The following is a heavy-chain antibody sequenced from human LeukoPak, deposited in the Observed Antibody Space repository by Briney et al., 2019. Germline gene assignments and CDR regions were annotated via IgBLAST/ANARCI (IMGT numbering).Heavy chain of an antibody. CDR1: GFTFDDYT. D-gene: IGHD3-9*01. CDR3: AKDSGDYDILTGYYRRWFDP. V-gene: IGHV3-43*01. J-gene: IGHJ5*02. Sequence: GGSLRLSCAASGFTFDDYTMHWVRQAPGKGLEWVSLISWDGGSTYYADSVKGRFTISRDNSKNSLYLQMNSLRTEDTALYYCAKDSGDYDILTGYYRRWFDPWGQGTLVTVSS. CDR2: ISWDGGST.